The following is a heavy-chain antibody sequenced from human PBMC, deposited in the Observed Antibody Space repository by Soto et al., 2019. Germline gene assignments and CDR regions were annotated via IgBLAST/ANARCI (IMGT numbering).Heavy chain of an antibody. Sequence: PSETLSLTCTVSGGSISSYYWSWIRQPPGKGLEWIGYIYYSGSTNYNPSLKSRVTISVDTSKNQFSLKLSSVTAADTAVYYCARWTDPRTVAGTGFDYWGQGTLVTVSS. D-gene: IGHD6-19*01. CDR3: ARWTDPRTVAGTGFDY. V-gene: IGHV4-59*08. CDR2: IYYSGST. CDR1: GGSISSYY. J-gene: IGHJ4*02.